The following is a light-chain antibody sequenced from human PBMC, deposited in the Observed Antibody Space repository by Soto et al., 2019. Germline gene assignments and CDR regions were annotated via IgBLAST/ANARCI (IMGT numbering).Light chain of an antibody. Sequence: EIVLTQSPGTLSLSPGERATLACMASQSVSSSYLAWYQQKPGQAPRLLIYGASSRATGIPDRFSGSGSGTEFTLTISSLQSEDVAVYYCQRYNSWPLTFGGGTKVDIK. CDR2: GAS. V-gene: IGKV3-20*01. J-gene: IGKJ4*01. CDR3: QRYNSWPLT. CDR1: QSVSSSY.